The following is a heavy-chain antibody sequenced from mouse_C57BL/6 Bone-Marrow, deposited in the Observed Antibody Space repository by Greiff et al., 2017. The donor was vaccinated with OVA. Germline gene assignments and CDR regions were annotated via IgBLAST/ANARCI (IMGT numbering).Heavy chain of an antibody. Sequence: QVHVKQPGAELVKPGASVKMSCKASGYTFTSYWITWVKQRPGQGLEWIGDIYPGSGGTKYDEKFKGKATLTVDTSSSTAYMQLSSLTSEDSAVYYSARSDGYDGAYWGQGTLVTVSA. V-gene: IGHV1-55*01. CDR3: ARSDGYDGAY. CDR1: GYTFTSYW. D-gene: IGHD2-2*01. J-gene: IGHJ3*01. CDR2: IYPGSGGT.